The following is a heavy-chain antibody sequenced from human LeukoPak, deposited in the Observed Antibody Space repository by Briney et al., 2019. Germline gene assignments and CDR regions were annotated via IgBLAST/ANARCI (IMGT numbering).Heavy chain of an antibody. V-gene: IGHV4-28*02. CDR3: ARNSYGEDAFDI. CDR2: IYYSGSI. J-gene: IGHJ3*02. CDR1: GFTFDDYG. Sequence: LRLSCAASGFTFDDYGMSWVRQAPGKGLEWIGYIYYSGSIYYNPSLKSRVTMSVDTSKNQFSLKLSSVTAVDTAVYYCARNSYGEDAFDIWGQGTMVTVSS. D-gene: IGHD4-17*01.